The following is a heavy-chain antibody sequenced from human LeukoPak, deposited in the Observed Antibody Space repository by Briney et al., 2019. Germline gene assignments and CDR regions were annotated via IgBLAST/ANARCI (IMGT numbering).Heavy chain of an antibody. J-gene: IGHJ4*02. V-gene: IGHV5-51*01. Sequence: GESLKISCEGSGYSFDTHWIGRVRQMPGKGLEWMGIIYPDDSDIRYSPSFQGQVTMSADKSIRTAYLHWSSLKASDTAMYYCARGKREFPGSGSYSTHFEYWGQGTLVTVSS. D-gene: IGHD3-10*01. CDR3: ARGKREFPGSGSYSTHFEY. CDR1: GYSFDTHW. CDR2: IYPDDSDI.